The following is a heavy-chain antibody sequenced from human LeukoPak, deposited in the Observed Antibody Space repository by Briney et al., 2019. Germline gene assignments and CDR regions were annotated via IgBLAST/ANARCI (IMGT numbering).Heavy chain of an antibody. V-gene: IGHV3-48*01. J-gene: IGHJ4*02. Sequence: PGGSLRLSCAASGFTFSSYSMNWVRQAPGKGLEWVSYISSSSSNKYYADSVKGRFTISRDNAKNSLYLRMNSLRAEDTAVYYCARRSTGVYYFDYWGQGTLDTVSS. CDR1: GFTFSSYS. CDR3: ARRSTGVYYFDY. D-gene: IGHD4-17*01. CDR2: ISSSSSNK.